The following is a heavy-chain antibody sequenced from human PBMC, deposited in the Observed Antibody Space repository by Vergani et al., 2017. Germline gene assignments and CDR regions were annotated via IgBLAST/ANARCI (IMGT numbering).Heavy chain of an antibody. CDR1: GFSVSNSG. CDR3: ARGRGSSPTPRYFDY. D-gene: IGHD2-15*01. J-gene: IGHJ4*02. CDR2: IQYDGSDI. V-gene: IGHV3-30*02. Sequence: QVQLVESGGGVVQPGGSLRLSCVASGFSVSNSGMHWVRQTPGKGLEWVAFIQYDGSDIFYADFVEGRFTISRDNAKNSLYLQMNSLRVGDTAIYFCARGRGSSPTPRYFDYWGQGTLVTVSS.